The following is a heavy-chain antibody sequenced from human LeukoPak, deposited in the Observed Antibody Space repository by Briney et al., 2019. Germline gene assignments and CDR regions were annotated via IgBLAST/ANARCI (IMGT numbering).Heavy chain of an antibody. J-gene: IGHJ4*02. CDR2: ISSSSSYI. CDR1: GFTFSSYS. CDR3: ARVGYYDLWSGYYIVDYFDY. D-gene: IGHD3-3*01. V-gene: IGHV3-21*01. Sequence: GGSLRLSCAASGFTFSSYSMNWLRQAPGKGLEWVSSISSSSSYIYYADSVKGRFTISRDNAKNSLYLQMNSLRAEDTAVYYCARVGYYDLWSGYYIVDYFDYWGQGTLVTVTS.